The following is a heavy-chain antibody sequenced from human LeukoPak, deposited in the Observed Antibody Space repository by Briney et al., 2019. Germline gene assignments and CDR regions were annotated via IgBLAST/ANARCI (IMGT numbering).Heavy chain of an antibody. CDR1: GYTFTSYG. D-gene: IGHD3-9*01. J-gene: IGHJ5*02. CDR3: AREEDTISRLPFDP. V-gene: IGHV1-18*01. Sequence: GASVKVSCKASGYTFTSYGISWVRQAPGQGLEWMGWISAYNGNTNYAQKLQGRVTMTTDTSTSTAYMELRSLRSDDTAVYYCAREEDTISRLPFDPWGQGTLVTVSS. CDR2: ISAYNGNT.